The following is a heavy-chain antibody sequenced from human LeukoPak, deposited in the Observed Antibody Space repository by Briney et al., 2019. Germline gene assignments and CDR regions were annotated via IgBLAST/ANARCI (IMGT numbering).Heavy chain of an antibody. J-gene: IGHJ3*02. CDR3: AKEGYSSSWYSDAFDI. CDR1: GFTFSSYS. D-gene: IGHD6-13*01. V-gene: IGHV3-21*04. CDR2: ISSSSSYI. Sequence: GGSLRLSCAASGFTFSSYSMNWVRQAPGKGLEWVSSISSSSSYIYYADSVKGRFTISRDNAKNSLYLQMNSLRAEDTAVYYCAKEGYSSSWYSDAFDIWGQGTMVTVSS.